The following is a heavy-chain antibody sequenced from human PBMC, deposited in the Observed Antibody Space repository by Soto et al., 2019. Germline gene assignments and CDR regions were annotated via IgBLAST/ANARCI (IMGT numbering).Heavy chain of an antibody. V-gene: IGHV3-64D*06. CDR1: GFTFSNYA. CDR2: ITNNGGST. J-gene: IGHJ4*02. Sequence: PGGSLRLSCSASGFTFSNYAIHWVRQAPGKGLEYVAAITNNGGSTYYADSMKGRFTISRDNSKSTVFLQMSSLRPEDTAIYYCLKEHGPYHLNFKLWGRRTQVTVSS. CDR3: LKEHGPYHLNFKL. D-gene: IGHD1-1*01.